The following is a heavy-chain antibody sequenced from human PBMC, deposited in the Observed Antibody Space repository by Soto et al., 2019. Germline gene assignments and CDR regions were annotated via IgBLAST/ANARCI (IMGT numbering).Heavy chain of an antibody. D-gene: IGHD2-8*01. CDR1: GFTFSSYG. Sequence: GGSLRLSCAASGFTFSSYGMHWVRQAPGKGLEWVAVIWYDGSNKYYADSVKGRFTISRDNSKNTLYLQMNSLRAEDTAVYYCAREKDIVLMVYALYGMDVWGKGTTVTVSS. CDR2: IWYDGSNK. CDR3: AREKDIVLMVYALYGMDV. J-gene: IGHJ6*04. V-gene: IGHV3-33*01.